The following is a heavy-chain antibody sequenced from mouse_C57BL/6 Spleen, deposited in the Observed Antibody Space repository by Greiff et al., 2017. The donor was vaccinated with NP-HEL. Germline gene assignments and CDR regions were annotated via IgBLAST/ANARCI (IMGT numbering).Heavy chain of an antibody. D-gene: IGHD2-1*01. Sequence: VQLQQSGTELVKSGALVKLSCKASGYTFTSYWMLWVKQRPGQGLEWIGNINPSNGGTNYNEKFKSKDTLTVDNSSGTAYMQPSSLTSEDSAVYSCATIYDVHLPVGMDYWGQGTSVTVSS. J-gene: IGHJ4*01. CDR3: ATIYDVHLPVGMDY. V-gene: IGHV1-53*01. CDR1: GYTFTSYW. CDR2: INPSNGGT.